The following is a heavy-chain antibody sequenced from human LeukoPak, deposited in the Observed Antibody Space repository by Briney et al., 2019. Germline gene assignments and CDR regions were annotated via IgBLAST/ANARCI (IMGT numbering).Heavy chain of an antibody. V-gene: IGHV3-7*01. CDR3: ERTLGDDPIVH. J-gene: IGHJ4*02. Sequence: PGGSLTLSCAASGFTFSSYWMNWVRQAPGKGLEWVASVNEGGSERYYVDSVRGRFTISRDNAKNSLYLQMNSLRAEDTAVYYCERTLGDDPIVHWRQGTLVSVS. CDR2: VNEGGSER. CDR1: GFTFSSYW. D-gene: IGHD3-16*01.